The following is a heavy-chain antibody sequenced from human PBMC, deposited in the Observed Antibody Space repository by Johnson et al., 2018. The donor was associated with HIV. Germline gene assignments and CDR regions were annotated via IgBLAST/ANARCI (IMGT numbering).Heavy chain of an antibody. V-gene: IGHV3-30-3*01. CDR2: ISYDGSNK. CDR3: ARVPNDAFDI. CDR1: GFVFSSYA. Sequence: QVQLVESGGGVVQPGRSLRLSCAASGFVFSSYAMHWVRQAPGKGLEWVALISYDGSNKYYADSVKGRFTISRDNSKNTLYLQMNSLRAEDTAVYYCARVPNDAFDIWGQGTMVTVSS. J-gene: IGHJ3*02.